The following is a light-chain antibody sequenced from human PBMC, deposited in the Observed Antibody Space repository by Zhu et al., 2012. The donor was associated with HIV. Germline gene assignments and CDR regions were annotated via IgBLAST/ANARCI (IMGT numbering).Light chain of an antibody. CDR2: GAS. J-gene: IGKJ1*01. CDR3: QQCERWPPIT. Sequence: EILMTQSPATLSVSPGERVTLSCRASQSIQNNLAWFQQKPGQAPRLLIRGASSGYGTEFTLTISRVQPEDSAVYYCQQCERWPPITFGQGTTVEI. CDR1: QSIQNN. V-gene: IGKV3-15*01.